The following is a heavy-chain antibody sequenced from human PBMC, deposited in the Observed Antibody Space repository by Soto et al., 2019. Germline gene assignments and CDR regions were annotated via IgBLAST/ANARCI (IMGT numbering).Heavy chain of an antibody. J-gene: IGHJ4*02. CDR2: ISYDGSNK. CDR1: GFTFSSYG. CDR3: AKDQMLVGATMGYYFDY. Sequence: PGGSLRLSCAASGFTFSSYGMHWVRQAPGKGLEWVAVISYDGSNKYYADSVKGRFTISRDNSKNTLYLQMNSLRAEDTAVYYCAKDQMLVGATMGYYFDYWGQGT. D-gene: IGHD1-26*01. V-gene: IGHV3-30*18.